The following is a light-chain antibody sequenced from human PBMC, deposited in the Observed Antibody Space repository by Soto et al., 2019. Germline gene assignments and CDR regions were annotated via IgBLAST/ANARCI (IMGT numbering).Light chain of an antibody. CDR2: EVS. CDR1: SSDVGDYNY. Sequence: QSALTQPASASGSPGQSITISCTGTSSDVGDYNYVSWYLQHPGKVPKLMIYEVSKRPSGVSNRFSGSKSGNTASLTISGLQAEDEADYYCSSCAGSSNLVFGTGTKLTVL. CDR3: SSCAGSSNLV. V-gene: IGLV2-14*01. J-gene: IGLJ1*01.